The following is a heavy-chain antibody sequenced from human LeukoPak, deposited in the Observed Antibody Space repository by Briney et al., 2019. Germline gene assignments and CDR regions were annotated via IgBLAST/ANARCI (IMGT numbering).Heavy chain of an antibody. V-gene: IGHV1-69*04. D-gene: IGHD2-2*01. J-gene: IGHJ6*02. CDR2: IIPIFGIA. CDR1: GGTFSSYA. Sequence: SVKVSCKASGGTFSSYAISWVRQAPGQGLEWMGRIIPIFGIANYAQKFQGRVTITADKSTSTAYMELSSLRSEDTAVYYCAKGYCSSTSCYADGMDVWGQGTTVAVSS. CDR3: AKGYCSSTSCYADGMDV.